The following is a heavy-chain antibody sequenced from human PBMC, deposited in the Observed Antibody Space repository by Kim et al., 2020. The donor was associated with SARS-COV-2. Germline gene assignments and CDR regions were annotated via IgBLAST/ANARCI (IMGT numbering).Heavy chain of an antibody. CDR3: ARVGLWFGDQGMDV. J-gene: IGHJ6*02. Sequence: AQKLQGRVTMTTDTSTSTAYMGLRSLRSDDTAVYYCARVGLWFGDQGMDVWGQGTTVTVSS. D-gene: IGHD3-10*01. V-gene: IGHV1-18*01.